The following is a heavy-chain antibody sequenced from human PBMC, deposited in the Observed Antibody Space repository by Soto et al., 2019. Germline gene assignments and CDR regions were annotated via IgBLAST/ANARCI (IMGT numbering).Heavy chain of an antibody. D-gene: IGHD3-10*01. CDR3: ARHYYGSVGVRNYYMDV. Sequence: SETLSLTCAVYGGSFSGYYWSWIRQPPGKGLEWIGEINHSGSTNYNPSLKSRVTISVDTSKNQFSLKLSSVTAADTAVYYCARHYYGSVGVRNYYMDVWGKGTTVTVSS. CDR2: INHSGST. CDR1: GGSFSGYY. J-gene: IGHJ6*03. V-gene: IGHV4-34*01.